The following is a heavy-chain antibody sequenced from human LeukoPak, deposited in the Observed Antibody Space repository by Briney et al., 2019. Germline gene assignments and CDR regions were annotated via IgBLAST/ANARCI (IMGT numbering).Heavy chain of an antibody. CDR3: ARHLRSFPDY. CDR1: GDSIRSYY. V-gene: IGHV4-59*08. D-gene: IGHD3-3*02. J-gene: IGHJ4*02. Sequence: SETLSLTCTFSGDSIRSYYWSWIRQPPGKGLEWLGYIYYSGTTNYNPSLKSRLTMSLDTSKKHLSLRLTSVSAADTAVYSCARHLRSFPDYWGQGTLVTVSS. CDR2: IYYSGTT.